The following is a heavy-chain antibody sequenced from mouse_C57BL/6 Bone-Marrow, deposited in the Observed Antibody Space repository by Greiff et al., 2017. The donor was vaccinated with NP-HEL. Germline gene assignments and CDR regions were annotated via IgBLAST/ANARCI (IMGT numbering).Heavy chain of an antibody. CDR1: GYTFTSYG. J-gene: IGHJ2*01. Sequence: QVQLQQSGAELARPGASVKLSCKASGYTFTSYGISWVKQRTGQGLEWIGEIDPRSGNTNYNEKFKGKATLTADKSSSTAYMELRSLTSEDAAVYFCARLLRDYWGQGTTLTVSS. V-gene: IGHV1-81*01. CDR3: ARLLRDY. D-gene: IGHD2-3*01. CDR2: IDPRSGNT.